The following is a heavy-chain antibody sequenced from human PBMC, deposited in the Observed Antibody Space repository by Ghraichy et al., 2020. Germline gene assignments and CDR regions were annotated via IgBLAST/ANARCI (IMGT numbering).Heavy chain of an antibody. CDR1: GFTFSSYA. V-gene: IGHV3-23*01. J-gene: IGHJ5*02. D-gene: IGHD6-19*01. CDR2: ISGSGGST. Sequence: GGSLRLSCAASGFTFSSYAMRWVRQAPGKGLEWVSAISGSGGSTYYADSVKGRFTISRDNAKNSLYLQMNSLRAEDTAVYYCAREGSSGWYGWFDPWGQGTLVTVSS. CDR3: AREGSSGWYGWFDP.